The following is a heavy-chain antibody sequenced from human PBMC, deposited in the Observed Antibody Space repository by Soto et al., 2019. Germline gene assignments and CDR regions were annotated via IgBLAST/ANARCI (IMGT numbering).Heavy chain of an antibody. Sequence: GSLRLSCASSGFTVSSNYMSWVRQAPGKGLEWVSVIYSGGSTYYADSVKGRFTISRDNSKNTLYLQMNSLRAEDTAVYYCARVAAAGTFALYYFDYWGQGTLVTVSS. J-gene: IGHJ4*02. CDR3: ARVAAAGTFALYYFDY. CDR2: IYSGGST. D-gene: IGHD6-13*01. V-gene: IGHV3-53*01. CDR1: GFTVSSNY.